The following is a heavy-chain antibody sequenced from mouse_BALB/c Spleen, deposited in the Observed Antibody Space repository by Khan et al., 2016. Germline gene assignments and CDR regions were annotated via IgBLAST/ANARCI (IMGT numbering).Heavy chain of an antibody. V-gene: IGHV1-87*01. Sequence: QVQLQQSGAELARPGASVKLSCKASGYTFTSYWMQWVKQRPGQGLEWIGAIYPGDGDTRYTQKFKGKATLTADKSSSTAYMQLSSVASEDSAVYYCAAYYGSGYDYFDYWGQGTTLTVSS. CDR1: GYTFTSYW. CDR3: AAYYGSGYDYFDY. CDR2: IYPGDGDT. D-gene: IGHD1-1*01. J-gene: IGHJ2*01.